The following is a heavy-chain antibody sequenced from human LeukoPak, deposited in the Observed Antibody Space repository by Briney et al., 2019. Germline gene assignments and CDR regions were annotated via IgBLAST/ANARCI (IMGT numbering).Heavy chain of an antibody. CDR1: GFTFSRCA. Sequence: GGSLRLSCAASGFTFSRCAMGWVRQIPGKGLEWVAGIGGSDGKTYYADPVKGRFNVSRDNSKSSLYLQLNSLRGDDTAIYYCVKDANYFDSGSYMVPFDSWGQGTLVTVSS. CDR3: VKDANYFDSGSYMVPFDS. D-gene: IGHD3-22*01. CDR2: IGGSDGKT. V-gene: IGHV3-23*01. J-gene: IGHJ4*02.